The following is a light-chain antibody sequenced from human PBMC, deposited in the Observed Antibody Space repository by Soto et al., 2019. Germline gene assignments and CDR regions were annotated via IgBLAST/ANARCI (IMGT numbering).Light chain of an antibody. J-gene: IGKJ4*01. V-gene: IGKV1-9*01. Sequence: DIQLTQSPSVLSASVGDTVTITCRASQALSNYLAWYQQKPGKAPDLLIYSASTLQSGVPSRFSGSGSETEFSLTIRALQPEDFETYYCQQLSRYPLTFGAGTQVDIX. CDR3: QQLSRYPLT. CDR2: SAS. CDR1: QALSNY.